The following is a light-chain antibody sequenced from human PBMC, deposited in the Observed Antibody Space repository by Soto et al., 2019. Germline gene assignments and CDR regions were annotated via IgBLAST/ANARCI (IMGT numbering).Light chain of an antibody. Sequence: DIQLTQSPSFLSASVGDRVTITCRASQSISNWLAWYQQKPGKAPKVLIYDASNLESGVPSRFSGSGSGTEFILSINSLQPDDFATYYCQHYGGMWAFGQGTKVDIK. J-gene: IGKJ1*01. CDR1: QSISNW. CDR2: DAS. V-gene: IGKV1-5*01. CDR3: QHYGGMWA.